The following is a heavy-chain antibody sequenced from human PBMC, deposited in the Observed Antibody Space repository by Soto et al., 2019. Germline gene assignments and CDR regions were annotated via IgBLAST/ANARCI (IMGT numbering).Heavy chain of an antibody. V-gene: IGHV4-30-4*01. Sequence: PSETLSLTCTVSGRSISSVNYYWSWIRQPPGKGLEWIGYIYYSGSTYYNPSLRSRVTISVDTSKNQFSLKLSSVTAADTAVYYCARHVPYCSDTSHCAYGMDVWGQGTTVTVSS. CDR3: ARHVPYCSDTSHCAYGMDV. D-gene: IGHD2-2*01. J-gene: IGHJ6*02. CDR2: IYYSGST. CDR1: GRSISSVNYY.